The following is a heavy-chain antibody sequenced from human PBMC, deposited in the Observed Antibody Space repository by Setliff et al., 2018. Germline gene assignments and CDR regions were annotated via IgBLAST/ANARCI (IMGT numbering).Heavy chain of an antibody. V-gene: IGHV3-21*04. Sequence: PGGSLRLSCASSGFTFSDYSMNWVRQAPGKGLEWISSISSSSIYIAYADSVKGRFTISRDNAKNTLYLQMNSLRAEDTAVYYCARDMYITGWNAFDLWGRGTLVTSPQ. CDR2: ISSSSIYI. CDR3: ARDMYITGWNAFDL. J-gene: IGHJ2*01. CDR1: GFTFSDYS. D-gene: IGHD1-1*01.